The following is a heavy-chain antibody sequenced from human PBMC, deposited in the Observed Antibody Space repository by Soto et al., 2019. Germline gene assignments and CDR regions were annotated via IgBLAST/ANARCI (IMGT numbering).Heavy chain of an antibody. Sequence: GESLKISCKGSGYSFIDYWIGWVRQVPGKGLEWMGIIYPGDSDTRYSPSFQGQVTISADKSISTAYLQWSSLKASDTAMYYCAREGNRVVLVPAASHDYYYGMDVWGQGTTVTVSS. CDR3: AREGNRVVLVPAASHDYYYGMDV. CDR1: GYSFIDYW. J-gene: IGHJ6*02. V-gene: IGHV5-51*01. D-gene: IGHD2-2*01. CDR2: IYPGDSDT.